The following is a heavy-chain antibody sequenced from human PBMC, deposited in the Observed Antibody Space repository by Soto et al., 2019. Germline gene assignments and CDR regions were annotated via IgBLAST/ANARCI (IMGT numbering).Heavy chain of an antibody. V-gene: IGHV1-46*01. CDR1: GYTFTSYY. D-gene: IGHD3-10*01. CDR3: ARAHVTMVPLDV. Sequence: QVQLVQSGAEVKKPGASVKVYCKASGYTFTSYYMHWVRQAPGQGLEWMGIINPSGGSTSYAQKFQGRVTMTRDTSTSTVYMELSSLRSEDTAVYYCARAHVTMVPLDVWGQGTTVTVSS. CDR2: INPSGGST. J-gene: IGHJ6*02.